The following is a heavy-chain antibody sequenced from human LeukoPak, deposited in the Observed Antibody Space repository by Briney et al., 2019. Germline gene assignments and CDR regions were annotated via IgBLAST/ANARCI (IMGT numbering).Heavy chain of an antibody. CDR2: IYCDDDK. CDR1: GFSLSTSGVG. J-gene: IGHJ4*02. Sequence: SGPTLVKPTQTLTLTCTFSGFSLSTSGVGVGWIRQPPGKALEWLALIYCDDDKSYSPSLKSRLTITKDTSKNQVVLTMTNMDPVDTATYYCAHIEQLWLLFDYWGQGTLVTVSS. CDR3: AHIEQLWLLFDY. D-gene: IGHD5-18*01. V-gene: IGHV2-5*02.